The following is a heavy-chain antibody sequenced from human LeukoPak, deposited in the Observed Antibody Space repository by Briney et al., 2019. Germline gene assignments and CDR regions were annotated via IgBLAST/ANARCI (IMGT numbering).Heavy chain of an antibody. J-gene: IGHJ6*03. CDR1: GGSISSNNG. D-gene: IGHD3-22*01. Sequence: PSGTLSLTCAVSGGSISSNNGWSWVRQPPGKGLEWIGEIYHSGSTNYNPSLKSRVIISVDTFKNQFSLKVNSVTAADTAVYYCASWFYYDSTSYYPVGDMDVWGKGTTVTVSS. CDR3: ASWFYYDSTSYYPVGDMDV. V-gene: IGHV4-4*02. CDR2: IYHSGST.